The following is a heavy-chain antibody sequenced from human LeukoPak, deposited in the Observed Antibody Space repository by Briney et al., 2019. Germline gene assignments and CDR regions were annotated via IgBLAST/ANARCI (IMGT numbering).Heavy chain of an antibody. J-gene: IGHJ3*02. CDR1: GFTFSSYS. Sequence: GGSLRLSCAASGFTFSSYSMNWVRQAPRKGLEWVSYISSSSSTIYYADSVKGRFTISRDNAKNSLYLQMNSLRDEDTAVYYCARDYYYDSSGYYYDAFDIWGQGTMVTVSS. CDR2: ISSSSSTI. V-gene: IGHV3-48*02. CDR3: ARDYYYDSSGYYYDAFDI. D-gene: IGHD3-22*01.